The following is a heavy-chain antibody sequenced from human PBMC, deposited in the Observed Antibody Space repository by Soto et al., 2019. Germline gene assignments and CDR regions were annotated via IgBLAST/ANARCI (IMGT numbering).Heavy chain of an antibody. CDR3: AIYVSSRYNNCIDP. CDR1: GFTFSSYG. V-gene: IGHV3-33*01. Sequence: GGSLRLSCAASGFTFSSYGMHWVRQAPGKGLEWVAVIWYDGGEKYYADSVKGRFTISRDNSKNTLYLQMNSLSAEDTAVYYCAIYVSSRYNNCIDPWCQGTLVTVSS. J-gene: IGHJ5*02. CDR2: IWYDGGEK. D-gene: IGHD6-13*01.